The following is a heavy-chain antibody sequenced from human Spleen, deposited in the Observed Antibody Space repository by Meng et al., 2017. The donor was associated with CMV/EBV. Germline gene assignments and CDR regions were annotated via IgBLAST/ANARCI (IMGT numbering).Heavy chain of an antibody. J-gene: IGHJ5*02. CDR2: VYFTGTT. D-gene: IGHD2-2*01. CDR3: ARDRLFPYCSSDSCYFWFDP. Sequence: SDFVWGWIRQPPGKVLEWIGSVYFTGTTYSTPSLKSRVTLSVDTSKNQFSLKLTSVTAADTAVYYCARDRLFPYCSSDSCYFWFDPWGQGTLVTVSS. CDR1: SDFV. V-gene: IGHV4-39*07.